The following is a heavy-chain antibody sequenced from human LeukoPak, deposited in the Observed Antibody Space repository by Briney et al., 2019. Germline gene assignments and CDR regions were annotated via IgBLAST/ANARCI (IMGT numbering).Heavy chain of an antibody. CDR1: GFTFSSYG. D-gene: IGHD4-17*01. Sequence: GGSLRLSCAASGFTFSSYGMHWVRQAPGKGLEWVAVIWYDGSNKYYADSVKGRFTISRDNSKNTLYLQMNSLRAEDTAVYYCAREDGDYPYYFDYWGQGTLVTVFS. CDR3: AREDGDYPYYFDY. CDR2: IWYDGSNK. V-gene: IGHV3-33*01. J-gene: IGHJ4*02.